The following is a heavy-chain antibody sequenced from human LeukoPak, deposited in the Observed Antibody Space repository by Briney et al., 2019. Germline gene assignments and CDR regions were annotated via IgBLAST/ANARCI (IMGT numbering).Heavy chain of an antibody. CDR2: INHSGST. CDR3: ARPATDIVVVPVLTPSYYMDV. V-gene: IGHV4-34*01. J-gene: IGHJ6*03. D-gene: IGHD2-2*01. Sequence: NASETLSLTCAVYGGSFSGYYWSWIRQPPGKGLEWIGEINHSGSTNYNPSLKSRVTISVDTSKNQFSLKLSSVTAADTAVYYCARPATDIVVVPVLTPSYYMDVWGKGTTVTVSS. CDR1: GGSFSGYY.